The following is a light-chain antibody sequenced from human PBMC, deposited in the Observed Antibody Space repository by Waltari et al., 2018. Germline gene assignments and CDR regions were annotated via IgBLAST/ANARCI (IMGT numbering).Light chain of an antibody. Sequence: QSVLTQPPSLSAAPGQKVTISCSGSSSNIGSNYVPWYQHVPGTAPKLLIYESSKRPSEIPDRFSGSKSGTSATLGITGLQIEDEADYHCATWDNSLSIGVFGGGTKLTVL. V-gene: IGLV1-51*02. CDR1: SSNIGSNY. CDR2: ESS. CDR3: ATWDNSLSIGV. J-gene: IGLJ3*02.